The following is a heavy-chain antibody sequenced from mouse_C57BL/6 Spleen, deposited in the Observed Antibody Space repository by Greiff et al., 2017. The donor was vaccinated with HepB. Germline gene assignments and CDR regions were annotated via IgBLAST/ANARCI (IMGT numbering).Heavy chain of an antibody. Sequence: DVKLVESGGGLVKPGGSLKLSCAASGFTFSDYGMHWVRQAPEKGLEWVAYISSGSSTIYYADTVKGRITISRDNAKNTLFLQMTSLRSEDTAMYYCARYYYGSSLYYFDYGGQGTTLTVSS. D-gene: IGHD1-1*01. CDR2: ISSGSSTI. CDR3: ARYYYGSSLYYFDY. V-gene: IGHV5-17*01. J-gene: IGHJ2*01. CDR1: GFTFSDYG.